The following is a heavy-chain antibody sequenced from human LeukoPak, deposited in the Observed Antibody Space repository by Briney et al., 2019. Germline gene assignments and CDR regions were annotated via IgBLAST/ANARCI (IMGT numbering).Heavy chain of an antibody. J-gene: IGHJ4*02. V-gene: IGHV4-38-2*01. D-gene: IGHD4-11*01. CDR1: GYFVSSAYY. CDR2: IYSTGST. CDR3: ASRTTVTNALSFDF. Sequence: PSETLSLTCAVSGYFVSSAYYWGWIRQSPGKGLEWIGNIYSTGSTYYNPSLQSRVTISVDASKNQFSLRLSSLTSADRAVYYCASRTTVTNALSFDFWGQGLLVPVSS.